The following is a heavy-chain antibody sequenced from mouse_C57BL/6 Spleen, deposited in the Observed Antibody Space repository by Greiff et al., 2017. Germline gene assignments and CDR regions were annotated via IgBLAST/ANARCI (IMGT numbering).Heavy chain of an antibody. CDR3: ARYDYYGSSYVGYFDV. CDR2: INPNNGGT. Sequence: EVKLQESGPELVKPGASVKMSCKASGYTFTDYNMHWVKQSHGKSLEWIGYINPNNGGTSYNQKFKGKATLTVNKSSSTAYMELRSLTSEDSAVYYCARYDYYGSSYVGYFDVWGTGTTVTVSS. V-gene: IGHV1-22*01. D-gene: IGHD1-1*01. J-gene: IGHJ1*03. CDR1: GYTFTDYN.